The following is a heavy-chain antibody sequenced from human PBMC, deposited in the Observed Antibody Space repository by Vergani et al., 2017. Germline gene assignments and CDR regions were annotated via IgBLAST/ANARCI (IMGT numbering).Heavy chain of an antibody. Sequence: QITLKESGPTLVKPTQTLTLTCTFSGFSLSTGGVGVGWIRQPPGKALEWLAVIYCDDAKRYSPSLKSRLTITKDTSKTQVVLTMTNMDPVDTATYYCAHSPYSSSSLDYWGQGTLVTVSS. V-gene: IGHV2-5*02. CDR2: IYCDDAK. J-gene: IGHJ4*02. CDR1: GFSLSTGGVG. D-gene: IGHD6-6*01. CDR3: AHSPYSSSSLDY.